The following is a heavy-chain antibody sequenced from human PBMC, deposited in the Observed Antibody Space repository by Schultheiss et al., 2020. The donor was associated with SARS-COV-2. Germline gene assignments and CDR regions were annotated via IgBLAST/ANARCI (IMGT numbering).Heavy chain of an antibody. Sequence: GGSLRLSCAASGFTFSSYAMHWVRQAPGKGLEWVSAVGGDGGRTYYADSVKGRFTISRDNSQSTLYLQMNSLRAEDTALYYCAKASRIAVAVYLDYWGQGTLVTVSS. CDR2: VGGDGGRT. D-gene: IGHD6-19*01. CDR1: GFTFSSYA. V-gene: IGHV3-23*01. J-gene: IGHJ4*02. CDR3: AKASRIAVAVYLDY.